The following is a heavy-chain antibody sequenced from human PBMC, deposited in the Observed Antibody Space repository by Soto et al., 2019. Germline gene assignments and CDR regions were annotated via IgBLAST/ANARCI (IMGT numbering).Heavy chain of an antibody. D-gene: IGHD3-16*01. CDR3: ARMETFGSLNWFDP. CDR2: MNPGSGDT. CDR1: GYSFTNNY. Sequence: ASVKVSCKTSGYSFTNNYVSWVLQATGQGLEWMGWMNPGSGDTGYAQKFQGRVTMTRDISIATAYMELSSLRSDDTAIYYCARMETFGSLNWFDPWGQGTLVTVSS. J-gene: IGHJ5*02. V-gene: IGHV1-8*01.